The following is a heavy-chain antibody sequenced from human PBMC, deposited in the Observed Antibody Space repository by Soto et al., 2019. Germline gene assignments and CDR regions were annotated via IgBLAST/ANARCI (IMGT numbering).Heavy chain of an antibody. V-gene: IGHV1-18*04. CDR1: SYTFTRYG. CDR2: VSGHDGET. Sequence: QVQLVQSGTEVKKPGASVKVSCKASSYTFTRYGISWVRQAPGQGLEWMRWVSGHDGETNYARNLRGRVTMTTDTSSSTAYMALRNLRSDDTALYYCARDWYYGDNEDVFDIWGQGTMVIVTS. J-gene: IGHJ3*02. CDR3: ARDWYYGDNEDVFDI. D-gene: IGHD3-10*01.